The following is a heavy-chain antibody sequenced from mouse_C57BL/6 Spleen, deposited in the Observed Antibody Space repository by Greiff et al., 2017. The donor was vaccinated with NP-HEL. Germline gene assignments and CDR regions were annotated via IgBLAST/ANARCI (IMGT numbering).Heavy chain of an antibody. J-gene: IGHJ3*01. V-gene: IGHV1-54*01. CDR1: GYAFTNYL. CDR2: INPGSGGT. D-gene: IGHD3-2*02. Sequence: VQLQQSGAELVRPGTSVKVSCKASGYAFTNYLIEWVQQRPGQGLEWIGVINPGSGGTNYNEKFKGKATLTADKSSSTAYMQLSSLTSEDSAVDFCARGSSGSAWFAYWGQGTLVTVSA. CDR3: ARGSSGSAWFAY.